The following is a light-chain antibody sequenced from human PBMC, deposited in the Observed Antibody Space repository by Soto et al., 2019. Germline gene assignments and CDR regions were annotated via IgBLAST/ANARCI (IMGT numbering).Light chain of an antibody. J-gene: IGLJ1*01. CDR2: EVS. V-gene: IGLV2-8*01. Sequence: QCVLNQPPSASGAAGQAVTISCTGTSSDVGGYNYVSWYQQYPGKAPKIMIYEVSKRPSGVPDRFSGSKSGNTASLTVSGLQAEDEADYYCGSYADGNNYVFGTGTKVTVL. CDR1: SSDVGGYNY. CDR3: GSYADGNNYV.